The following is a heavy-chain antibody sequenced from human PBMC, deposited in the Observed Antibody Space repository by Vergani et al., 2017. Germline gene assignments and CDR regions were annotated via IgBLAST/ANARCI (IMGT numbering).Heavy chain of an antibody. J-gene: IGHJ4*02. CDR1: GFTFSSYA. CDR3: ARGGLTSATVTLFDY. Sequence: QVQLVESGGGVVQPGRSLRLSCAASGFTFSSYAMHWVRQAPGKGLEWVAVISYDGSNKYYADSVKGRFTISRDNSKNTLYLQMNSLRAEDTAIYYCARGGLTSATVTLFDYWGQGTLVTVSS. V-gene: IGHV3-30*01. CDR2: ISYDGSNK. D-gene: IGHD4-17*01.